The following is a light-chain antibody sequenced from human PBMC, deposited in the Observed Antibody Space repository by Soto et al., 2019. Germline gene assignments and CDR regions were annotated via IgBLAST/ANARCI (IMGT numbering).Light chain of an antibody. V-gene: IGLV1-40*01. Sequence: QSVLTQPPSVSGAPGQRVTISCTGSSSNIGAGYDVHWYQQLPGTAPRLLIFININRPSGVPDRFSGSKSGTSASLAITGLRAEDDADYYCQAYDSSLSGYVFGTGTKLTVL. J-gene: IGLJ1*01. CDR2: INI. CDR1: SSNIGAGYD. CDR3: QAYDSSLSGYV.